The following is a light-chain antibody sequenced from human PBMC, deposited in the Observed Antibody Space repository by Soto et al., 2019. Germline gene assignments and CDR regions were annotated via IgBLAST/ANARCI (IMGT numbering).Light chain of an antibody. V-gene: IGLV2-8*01. Sequence: QSVLTQPPSASGSPGQSVTISCIGTSRDVGGYNYVSWYQQHPGKAPKLMIYEVSKRPSGVPDRFSGSKSGNTASLTVSGLQAEDEADYYCSSYAGSNNLLFGGGTKLTVL. J-gene: IGLJ2*01. CDR1: SRDVGGYNY. CDR3: SSYAGSNNLL. CDR2: EVS.